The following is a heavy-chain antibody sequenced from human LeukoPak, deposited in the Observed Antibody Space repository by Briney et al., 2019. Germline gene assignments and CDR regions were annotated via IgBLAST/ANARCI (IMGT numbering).Heavy chain of an antibody. J-gene: IGHJ4*02. Sequence: GGSLRLSCAAPGFTFSSYAMSWVRQALGKGLEWVSAISGSGGRTYFADSVKGRFNISRDNSKNTLYLQMNGLRGEDTAVYYCANAGGWGQGTLVTVS. V-gene: IGHV3-23*01. CDR3: ANAGG. D-gene: IGHD3-16*01. CDR2: ISGSGGRT. CDR1: GFTFSSYA.